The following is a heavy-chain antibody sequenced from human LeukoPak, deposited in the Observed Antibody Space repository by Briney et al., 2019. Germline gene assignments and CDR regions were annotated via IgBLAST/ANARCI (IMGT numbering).Heavy chain of an antibody. CDR1: GFTFSSYG. D-gene: IGHD4-17*01. CDR2: ISYDGSNK. J-gene: IGHJ2*01. CDR3: AREDYGDYSWYFDL. V-gene: IGHV3-30*03. Sequence: GRSLRLSCAASGFTFSSYGMHWVRQAPGKGLEWVAVISYDGSNKYYADSVKGRFTISRDNSKNTLYLQMNSLRAEDTAVYYCAREDYGDYSWYFDLWGRGTLVTVSS.